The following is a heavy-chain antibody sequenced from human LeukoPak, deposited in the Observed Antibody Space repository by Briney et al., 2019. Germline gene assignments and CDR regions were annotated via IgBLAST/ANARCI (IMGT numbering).Heavy chain of an antibody. Sequence: GGSLRLSCAASGFTFSSYSMNWVRQAPGKGLEWVSPISSSSSYIYYADSVKGRFTISRDNAKNSLYLQMNSLRAEDTAVYYCARVHQTYYDSSGYPDYFDYWGQGTLVTVSS. CDR3: ARVHQTYYDSSGYPDYFDY. V-gene: IGHV3-21*01. CDR1: GFTFSSYS. D-gene: IGHD3-22*01. CDR2: ISSSSSYI. J-gene: IGHJ4*02.